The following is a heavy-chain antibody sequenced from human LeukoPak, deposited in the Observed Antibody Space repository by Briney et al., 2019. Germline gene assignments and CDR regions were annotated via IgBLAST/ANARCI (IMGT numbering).Heavy chain of an antibody. CDR2: INAGNGNT. Sequence: ASVKVSCKASGYTFTNYAIHWVRQAPGQRLEWMRWINAGNGNTKYSQEFQGRVTITRDTSASTAYMELSNLRSEDMAVYYCARGERRQLVGSSEKYFQHWGQGTLVTVSS. CDR3: ARGERRQLVGSSEKYFQH. V-gene: IGHV1-3*03. CDR1: GYTFTNYA. D-gene: IGHD6-13*01. J-gene: IGHJ1*01.